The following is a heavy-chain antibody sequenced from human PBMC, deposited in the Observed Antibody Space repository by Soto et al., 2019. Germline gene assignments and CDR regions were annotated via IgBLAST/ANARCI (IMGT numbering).Heavy chain of an antibody. CDR3: ARGDKLSLYPQLGY. CDR1: GYTFTGNY. D-gene: IGHD3-16*02. J-gene: IGHJ4*02. V-gene: IGHV1-2*04. CDR2: INVNSGGT. Sequence: QVQLVQSGAEVRKPGASVKVSCKASGYTFTGNYMHWVRQAPGQGFEWMGWINVNSGGTKYAQKFHGWVTMTRETSISRAYMEQSRRRSDDTAVYYCARGDKLSLYPQLGYWGQGTLVTVSS.